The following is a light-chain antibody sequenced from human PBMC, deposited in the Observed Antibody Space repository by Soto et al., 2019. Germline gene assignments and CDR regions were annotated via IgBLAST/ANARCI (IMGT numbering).Light chain of an antibody. J-gene: IGKJ5*01. CDR3: QQYNNCLPIT. CDR2: GAS. CDR1: QSVSSN. V-gene: IGKV3-15*01. Sequence: ETVMTQSPATLSVSPGERATLSCRASQSVSSNLAWFQQKPGQAPRLLIYGASTRAAGIPARFSGSGSGTEFTLTISTLQSEDFAVYYCQQYNNCLPITFGQGTRLEIK.